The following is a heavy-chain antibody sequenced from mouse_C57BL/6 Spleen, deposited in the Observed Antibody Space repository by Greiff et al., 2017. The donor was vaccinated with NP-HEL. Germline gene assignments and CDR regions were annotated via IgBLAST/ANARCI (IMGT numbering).Heavy chain of an antibody. CDR3: ARRMVDGYYYAMDY. Sequence: VQLQQPGAELVKPGASVKLSCKASGYTFTSYWMHWVKQRPGQGLEWIGMIHPNSGSTNYNEKFKSKATLTVDKSSSTAYMQLSSLTSEDSAVYYCARRMVDGYYYAMDYWGQGTSVTVSS. V-gene: IGHV1-64*01. CDR1: GYTFTSYW. J-gene: IGHJ4*01. CDR2: IHPNSGST. D-gene: IGHD2-3*01.